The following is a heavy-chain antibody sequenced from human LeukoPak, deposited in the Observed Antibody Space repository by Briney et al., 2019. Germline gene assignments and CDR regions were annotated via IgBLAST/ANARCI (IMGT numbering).Heavy chain of an antibody. J-gene: IGHJ4*02. CDR3: ARAINPYYFDY. CDR2: IYYSGST. Sequence: SETLSLTCTVSGGSISSSSYYWGWIRQPPGKGLEWIGSIYYSGSTYYNPSLKSRVTISVDTSKNQFSLKLSSVTAADTAVYYCARAINPYYFDYWGQGTLVTVSS. V-gene: IGHV4-39*07. D-gene: IGHD3-9*01. CDR1: GGSISSSSYY.